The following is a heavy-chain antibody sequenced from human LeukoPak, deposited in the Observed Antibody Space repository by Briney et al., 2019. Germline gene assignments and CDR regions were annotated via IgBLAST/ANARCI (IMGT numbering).Heavy chain of an antibody. CDR2: INAGNGNT. D-gene: IGHD6-19*01. Sequence: GASVKVSCKASGYTFTSYAMHWVRQAPGQRLEWMGWINAGNGNTKYSQKFLGRVTITRDTSASTAYMELSSLRSEDTAVYYCARRAVAGTFDYWGQGTLVTVSS. J-gene: IGHJ4*02. CDR3: ARRAVAGTFDY. CDR1: GYTFTSYA. V-gene: IGHV1-3*01.